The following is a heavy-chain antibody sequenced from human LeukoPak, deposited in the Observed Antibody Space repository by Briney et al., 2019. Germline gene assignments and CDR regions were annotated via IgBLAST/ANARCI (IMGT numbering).Heavy chain of an antibody. CDR3: ARGNAAIWYYFDY. Sequence: SETLSLTCTVSGGSISSGGYYWSWIRQHPGKGLEWIGYIYYSGSTNYNPSLKSRATISVDTSKNQFSLKLSSVTAADTAVYYCARGNAAIWYYFDYWGQGTLVTVSS. CDR2: IYYSGST. V-gene: IGHV4-31*03. CDR1: GGSISSGGYY. D-gene: IGHD2-21*01. J-gene: IGHJ4*02.